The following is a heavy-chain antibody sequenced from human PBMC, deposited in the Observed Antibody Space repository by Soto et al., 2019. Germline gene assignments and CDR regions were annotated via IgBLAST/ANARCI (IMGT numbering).Heavy chain of an antibody. CDR1: GGSISSGGYS. CDR3: ASLFLEWSYNWFDP. V-gene: IGHV4-30-2*01. Sequence: TLSLTCAVSGGSISSGGYSWSWIRQPPGKGLEWIGYIYHSVSTYYNPSLKSRVTISVDRSKNQFSLKLSSVTAADTAVYYCASLFLEWSYNWFDPWGQGTLVTVSS. D-gene: IGHD3-3*01. CDR2: IYHSVST. J-gene: IGHJ5*02.